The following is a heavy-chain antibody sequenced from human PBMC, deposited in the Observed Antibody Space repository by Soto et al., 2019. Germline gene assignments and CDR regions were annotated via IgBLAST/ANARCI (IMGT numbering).Heavy chain of an antibody. J-gene: IGHJ4*02. V-gene: IGHV3-23*01. D-gene: IGHD3-3*01. CDR1: GFSFGSYA. CDR2: ISGSDGKT. CDR3: ARWSYLDY. Sequence: GGSLRLSCAASGFSFGSYALSWVRQAPGKGLEWVSTISGSDGKTFYADSVKGRFSISRDTSQSTLYLQMNSLRADDTAIYYCARWSYLDYWGQGTRVTVS.